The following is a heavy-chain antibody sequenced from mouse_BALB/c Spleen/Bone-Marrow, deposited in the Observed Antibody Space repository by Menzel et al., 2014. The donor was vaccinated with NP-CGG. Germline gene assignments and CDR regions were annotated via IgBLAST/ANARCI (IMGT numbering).Heavy chain of an antibody. CDR3: ARDRNNDTNWYFDV. D-gene: IGHD2-12*01. CDR2: IRNKAKGYTT. Sequence: EVKLVESGGGLVQPGGSLRLSCATSGFTFTDYYMSWVRQLPGKALEWLGFIRNKAKGYTTEYIPSVKGRFTISRDNFQSILYLQMNTLGAEDSATYYCARDRNNDTNWYFDVWGAGTTVTVSS. CDR1: GFTFTDYY. V-gene: IGHV7-3*02. J-gene: IGHJ1*01.